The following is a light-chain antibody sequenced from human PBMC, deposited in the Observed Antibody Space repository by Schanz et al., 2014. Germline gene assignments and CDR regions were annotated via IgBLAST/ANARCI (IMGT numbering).Light chain of an antibody. CDR3: TSYAGSNQVV. Sequence: QSVLTQPPSASGTPGQRVTISCSGSSSNIGSNSVNWYQQLPGTAPKVLIYFNDQRPSGVPDRFSASKSGNTASLTVSGLQADDEADYYCTSYAGSNQVVFGGGTKLTVL. V-gene: IGLV1-44*01. CDR2: FND. CDR1: SSNIGSNS. J-gene: IGLJ2*01.